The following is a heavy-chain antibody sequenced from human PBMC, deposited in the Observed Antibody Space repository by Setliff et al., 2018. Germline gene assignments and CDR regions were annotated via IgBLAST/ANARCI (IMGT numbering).Heavy chain of an antibody. V-gene: IGHV5-51*01. CDR2: INPGDSNA. CDR3: ARQIPQRGYYDFWSEPPNWFDP. D-gene: IGHD3-3*01. Sequence: GESLKISCKGSGYNFPTFWIGWVRQMPGKGLEWMGIINPGDSNARYSPSFQGQVTISADKSISTAYLQWSSLKASDTAMYYCARQIPQRGYYDFWSEPPNWFDPWGQGTLVTVSS. J-gene: IGHJ5*02. CDR1: GYNFPTFW.